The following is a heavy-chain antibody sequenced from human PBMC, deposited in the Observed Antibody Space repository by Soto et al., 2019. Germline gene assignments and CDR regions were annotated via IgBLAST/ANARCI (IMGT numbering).Heavy chain of an antibody. Sequence: QLQLQESGPGLVKPSETLSLTCSVSGGSISSSSYNWGWIRQPPGKGLEWIGSIYYSGSTYYNPSLRSRVTISKDTSKGQFSLKLTSVTAAGSAVYYCARRDGAFDVWGQGTMVTVSS. J-gene: IGHJ3*01. CDR2: IYYSGST. V-gene: IGHV4-39*01. CDR3: ARRDGAFDV. CDR1: GGSISSSSYN.